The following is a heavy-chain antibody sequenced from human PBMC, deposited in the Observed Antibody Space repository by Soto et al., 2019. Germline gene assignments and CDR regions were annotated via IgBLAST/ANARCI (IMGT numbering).Heavy chain of an antibody. CDR3: SREIRYYEPSDCYFDF. Sequence: SQTLSLTCAISGDSVSGNSAAWNWIRQSPSRGLESLVRTYYRSKWYNDYAVAVKSRITVTPDTSKNQFSLHLNSVTPEDTAVYYCSREIRYYEPSDCYFDFWRQGAQVTVSA. J-gene: IGHJ4*03. D-gene: IGHD3-3*01. CDR2: TYYRSKWYN. V-gene: IGHV6-1*01. CDR1: GDSVSGNSAA.